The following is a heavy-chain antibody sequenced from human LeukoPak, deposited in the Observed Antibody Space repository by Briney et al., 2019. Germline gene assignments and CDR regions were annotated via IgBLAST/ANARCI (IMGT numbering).Heavy chain of an antibody. CDR1: GYTFTGYY. CDR3: AREMYWFDP. V-gene: IGHV7-4-1*02. J-gene: IGHJ5*02. CDR2: INTNAGNP. Sequence: ASVKVSCKASGYTFTGYYMHWVRQAPGQGLEWMGWINTNAGNPTYAQGFTGRFVFSLDTSVSTAYLQISSLKAEDTAVYYCAREMYWFDPWGQGTLVTVSS.